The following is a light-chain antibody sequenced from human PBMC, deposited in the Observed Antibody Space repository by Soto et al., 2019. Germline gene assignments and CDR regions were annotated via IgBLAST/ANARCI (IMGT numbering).Light chain of an antibody. J-gene: IGKJ4*01. CDR3: QQLNTYSS. Sequence: DIQITPSPSSLSASVGDRVTITCRASQCISSYLNWYQQKLGKAPKVLIYDASKLHSGVPSRFSGSGSGTEFTLTISSLQPEDFATYFCQQLNTYSSFGGGTKVDIK. V-gene: IGKV1-9*01. CDR1: QCISSY. CDR2: DAS.